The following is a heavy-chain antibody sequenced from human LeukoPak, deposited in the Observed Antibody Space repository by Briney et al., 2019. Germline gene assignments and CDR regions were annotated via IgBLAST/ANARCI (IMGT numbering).Heavy chain of an antibody. Sequence: GESLKISCKGSGYNFTSYWIGWVRQMPGKGLEWMGIIYPGDSDTIYSPSFQGQVTISADKSIGTAYLQWSSLKASDTAMYYCARRAYCSSTSCFAFDIWGQGTMVTVSS. V-gene: IGHV5-51*01. CDR3: ARRAYCSSTSCFAFDI. D-gene: IGHD2-2*01. J-gene: IGHJ3*02. CDR1: GYNFTSYW. CDR2: IYPGDSDT.